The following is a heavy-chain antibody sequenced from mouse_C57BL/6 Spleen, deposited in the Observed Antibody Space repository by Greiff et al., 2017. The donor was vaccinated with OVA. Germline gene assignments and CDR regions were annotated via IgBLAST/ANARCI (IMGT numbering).Heavy chain of an antibody. CDR3: TREGLYYSNYGYFDV. J-gene: IGHJ1*03. CDR1: GYTFTDYE. D-gene: IGHD2-5*01. Sequence: QVQLQQSGAELVRPGASVTLSCKASGYTFTDYEMHWVKQTPVHGLEWIGAIDPETGGTAYNQKFKGKAILTADKSSSTAYMELRSLTSEDSAVYYCTREGLYYSNYGYFDVWGTGTTVTVSS. CDR2: IDPETGGT. V-gene: IGHV1-15*01.